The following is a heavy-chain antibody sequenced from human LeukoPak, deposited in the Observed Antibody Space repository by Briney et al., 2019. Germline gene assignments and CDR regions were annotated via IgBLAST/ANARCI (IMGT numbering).Heavy chain of an antibody. J-gene: IGHJ4*02. CDR1: RFTFSSYW. D-gene: IGHD5/OR15-5a*01. V-gene: IGHV3-7*04. CDR3: ARGRLGLDY. CDR2: IKQDGSGK. Sequence: SGGSLRLSCAASRFTFSSYWMTWVRQAPGKGLEWVANIKQDGSGKYYVDSVKGRFTISRDNAKNSLYLQMNSLRAEDTAVYYCARGRLGLDYWGQGILVTVSS.